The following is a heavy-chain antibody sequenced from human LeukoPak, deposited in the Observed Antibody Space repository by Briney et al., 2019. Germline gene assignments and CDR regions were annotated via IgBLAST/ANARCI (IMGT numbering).Heavy chain of an antibody. J-gene: IGHJ4*02. CDR2: MNPNSGNT. CDR3: ARWGGYCSGGSCYSGYFDY. Sequence: SVKVSCKASGYTFTSYDINWVRQATGQGLEWMGWMNPNSGNTGYAQKFQGRVTMTRNTSISTAYMELSSLRSEDTAVYYCARWGGYCSGGSCYSGYFDYWGQGTLVTVSS. CDR1: GYTFTSYD. V-gene: IGHV1-8*01. D-gene: IGHD2-15*01.